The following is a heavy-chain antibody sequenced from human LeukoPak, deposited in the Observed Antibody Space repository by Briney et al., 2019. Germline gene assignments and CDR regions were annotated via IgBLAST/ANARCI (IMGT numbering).Heavy chain of an antibody. J-gene: IGHJ4*02. CDR1: GGSFSGYY. CDR3: ARRGFGSGRYFDY. D-gene: IGHD3-10*01. V-gene: IGHV4-34*01. Sequence: SETLSLTCAVYGGSFSGYYWSWIRQPPGKGLEWIGEINHSGSTNYNPSLKSRVTISVDTSKNQFSLKLSSVTAADTAVYYCARRGFGSGRYFDYWGQGTLVTVSS. CDR2: INHSGST.